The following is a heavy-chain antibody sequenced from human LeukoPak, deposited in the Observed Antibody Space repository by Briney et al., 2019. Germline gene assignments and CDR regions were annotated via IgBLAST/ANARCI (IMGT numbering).Heavy chain of an antibody. J-gene: IGHJ4*02. V-gene: IGHV4-61*02. CDR2: IYTSGST. CDR3: ARGEDYGSAYDYFRY. Sequence: PSETLSLTCTVSGGSISSGSYHWSWIRQPAGKGLEWIGRIYTSGSTNYNPSLKSRVTISVDTSKNQFSLKLSSVTAADTAVYYCARGEDYGSAYDYFRYWGQGTLVSVSS. CDR1: GGSISSGSYH. D-gene: IGHD5-12*01.